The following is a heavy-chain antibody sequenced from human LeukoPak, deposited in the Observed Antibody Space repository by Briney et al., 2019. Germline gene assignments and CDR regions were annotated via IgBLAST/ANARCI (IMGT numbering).Heavy chain of an antibody. Sequence: ASVKVSCKASGYTFTSYDINWVRRATGQGLEWMGWMNPNSGNTGYAQKFQGRVTMTRDTSISTAYMELSRLRSDDTAVYYCARAEWDRAWFDPWGQGTLVTVSS. D-gene: IGHD1-26*01. J-gene: IGHJ5*02. CDR3: ARAEWDRAWFDP. CDR2: MNPNSGNT. V-gene: IGHV1-8*01. CDR1: GYTFTSYD.